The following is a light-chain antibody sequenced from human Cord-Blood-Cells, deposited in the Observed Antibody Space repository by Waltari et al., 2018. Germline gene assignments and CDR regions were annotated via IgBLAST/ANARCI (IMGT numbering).Light chain of an antibody. Sequence: EIVLKQSPATLSLSPGEIATLSCRASQSVSSYLAWYQQKPGQAPRLLIYDASNRATGIPARFSGSGSVTDFTLTISSLEPEDFAVYYCQQRSNWTLTCGRGTKVEIK. V-gene: IGKV3-11*01. J-gene: IGKJ4*01. CDR3: QQRSNWTLT. CDR2: DAS. CDR1: QSVSSY.